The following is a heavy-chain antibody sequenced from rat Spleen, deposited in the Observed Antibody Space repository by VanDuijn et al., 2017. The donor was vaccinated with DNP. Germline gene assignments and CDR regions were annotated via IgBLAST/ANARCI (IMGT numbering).Heavy chain of an antibody. Sequence: EVQLQESGPGLVKPSQSLSLTCSVTGYAITSNYWGWIRQFPGNKMEYIGHISYSGRTNYNPSLKRRISITRDTSKNQFFLQLNSVTTEDTATYYCARGDILRSFDYWGQGVMVTVSS. CDR1: GYAITSNY. D-gene: IGHD1-6*01. CDR2: ISYSGRT. J-gene: IGHJ2*01. V-gene: IGHV3-1*01. CDR3: ARGDILRSFDY.